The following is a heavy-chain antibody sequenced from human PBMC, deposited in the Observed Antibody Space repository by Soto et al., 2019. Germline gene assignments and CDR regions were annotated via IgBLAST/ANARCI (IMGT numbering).Heavy chain of an antibody. Sequence: SETLSLTCTVSGGSISSGGYYRSWIHQHPGKGLEWIGYIYYSGSTYYNPSLKSRVTISVDTSKNQFSLKLSSVTAADTAVYYCARGSVGGYCSSTSCYALEVWFDPWGQGTLVTVSS. D-gene: IGHD2-2*03. CDR2: IYYSGST. CDR3: ARGSVGGYCSSTSCYALEVWFDP. J-gene: IGHJ5*02. CDR1: GGSISSGGYY. V-gene: IGHV4-31*03.